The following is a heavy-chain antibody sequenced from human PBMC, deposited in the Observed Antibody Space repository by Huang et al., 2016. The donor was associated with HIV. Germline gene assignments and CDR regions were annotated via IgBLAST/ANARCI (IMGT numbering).Heavy chain of an antibody. Sequence: EVHLVESGGGLVRPGRSLRLSCAASGFTFRGYWMNWVRQAPGRGLEWVANINLDGSDGFYVDSVRGRFTSSRDNANNSVSLQLNSLKAEDTGVYYCARGFQAKPGDYWGQGTLVTVSS. CDR1: GFTFRGYW. J-gene: IGHJ4*02. CDR2: INLDGSDG. V-gene: IGHV3-7*01. CDR3: ARGFQAKPGDY.